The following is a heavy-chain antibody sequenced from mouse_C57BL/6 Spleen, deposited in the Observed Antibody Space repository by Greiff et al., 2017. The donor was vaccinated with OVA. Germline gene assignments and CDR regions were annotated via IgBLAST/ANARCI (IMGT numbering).Heavy chain of an antibody. CDR1: GYTFTSYW. V-gene: IGHV1-55*01. CDR3: AREGYGSTYFDY. CDR2: IYPGSGST. J-gene: IGHJ2*01. Sequence: VQLQQPGAELVKPGASVKMSCKASGYTFTSYWITWVKQRPGHGLEWIGDIYPGSGSTNYNEKFKSKATLTVDTSSSTAYMQLSSLTSEDSAVYYCAREGYGSTYFDYWGQGTTLTVSS. D-gene: IGHD1-1*01.